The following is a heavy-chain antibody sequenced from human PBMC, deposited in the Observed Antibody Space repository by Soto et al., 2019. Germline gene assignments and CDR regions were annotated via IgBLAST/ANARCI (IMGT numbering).Heavy chain of an antibody. J-gene: IGHJ6*02. CDR1: GGTFSSYA. CDR3: ARGGEGGIADHQPDYYYYYGMDV. D-gene: IGHD6-13*01. CDR2: IIPIFGTA. Sequence: QVQLVQSGAEVKKPGSSVKVSCKASGGTFSSYAISWVRQAPGQGLEWMGGIIPIFGTANYAQKFQGRVTITADESTSTAYMELSSLRSEDTAVYYCARGGEGGIADHQPDYYYYYGMDVWGQGTTVTVSS. V-gene: IGHV1-69*01.